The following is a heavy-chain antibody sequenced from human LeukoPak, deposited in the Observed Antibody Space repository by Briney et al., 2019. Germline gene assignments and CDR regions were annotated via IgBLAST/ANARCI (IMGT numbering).Heavy chain of an antibody. Sequence: SETLSLTCTVSGRSISIRSYYCVWIRQPPGKGLEWIGSIYYSGSTYYNPSLKSRVTISVDTSKNQFSLRLSSVTAADTAVYYCARRPYTSGWDYFFYYCGDRTLVSVSS. D-gene: IGHD6-19*01. J-gene: IGHJ4*03. CDR1: GRSISIRSYY. CDR3: ARRPYTSGWDYFFYY. V-gene: IGHV4-39*01. CDR2: IYYSGST.